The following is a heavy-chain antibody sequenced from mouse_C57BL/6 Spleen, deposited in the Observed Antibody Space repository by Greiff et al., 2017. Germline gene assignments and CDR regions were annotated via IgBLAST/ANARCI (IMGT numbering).Heavy chain of an antibody. CDR3: VRHPDYSNWRRYAMDY. CDR2: IRSKSNNYAT. J-gene: IGHJ4*01. CDR1: GFSFNTYA. D-gene: IGHD2-5*01. V-gene: IGHV10-1*01. Sequence: EVQVVESGGGLVQPKGSLKLSCAASGFSFNTYAMNWVRQAPGKGLEWVARIRSKSNNYATYYADSVKDRFTISRDDSESMLYLQMNNLKTEDTAMYYCVRHPDYSNWRRYAMDYWGQGTSVTVSS.